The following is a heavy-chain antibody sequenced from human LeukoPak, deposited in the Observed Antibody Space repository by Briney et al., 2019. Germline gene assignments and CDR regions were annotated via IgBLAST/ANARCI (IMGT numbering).Heavy chain of an antibody. D-gene: IGHD4-17*01. Sequence: GGSLRLSCAASGFTFSSYWMHWVRQAPGKGLVWVSRINSDGSSSSYADSVKGRFTISRDNAKNTLYLQMNSLRAEDTAVYYCARGYGVTTFYLPFYWGQGTLVTASS. CDR3: ARGYGVTTFYLPFY. CDR1: GFTFSSYW. J-gene: IGHJ4*02. V-gene: IGHV3-74*01. CDR2: INSDGSSS.